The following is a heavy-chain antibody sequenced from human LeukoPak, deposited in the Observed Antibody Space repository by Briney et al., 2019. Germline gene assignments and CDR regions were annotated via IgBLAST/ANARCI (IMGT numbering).Heavy chain of an antibody. Sequence: GGSLRLSCAASGFTFSSYWMSWVRQAPGKGLEWVANIKQDGSEKYYVDSVKGRFTISRDNSKNTLYLQMNSLRAEDTAVYYCAKDTASSWWYFDLWGRGTLVTVSS. CDR1: GFTFSSYW. CDR3: AKDTASSWWYFDL. CDR2: IKQDGSEK. D-gene: IGHD5-18*01. V-gene: IGHV3-7*03. J-gene: IGHJ2*01.